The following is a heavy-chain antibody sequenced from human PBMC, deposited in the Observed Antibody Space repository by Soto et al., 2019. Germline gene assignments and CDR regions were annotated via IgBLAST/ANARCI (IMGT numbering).Heavy chain of an antibody. CDR1: GDTFNNYA. D-gene: IGHD3-3*01. J-gene: IGHJ4*02. CDR2: IITIYDSP. CDR3: AASAFLSGVSGYFHLDF. V-gene: IGHV1-69*06. Sequence: QVHLVQSGTEVKKPGSSVKVSCKASGDTFNNYAISWGRQAPGQGLQWMGGIITIYDSPSYAQGSHNRVTITADRSTSTAPLQLNGLTSEDTAVYYCAASAFLSGVSGYFHLDFWGQGTLVTVSS.